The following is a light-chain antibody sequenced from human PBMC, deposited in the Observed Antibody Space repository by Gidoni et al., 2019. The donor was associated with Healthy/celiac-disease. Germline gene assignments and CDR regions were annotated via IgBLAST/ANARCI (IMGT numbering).Light chain of an antibody. CDR2: QDS. CDR3: QAWDSSTFWV. CDR1: KLGDKY. Sequence: YELTQPPSVSVSPGQTASITCSGDKLGDKYACWYQQKPGQSPVLVIYQDSKRPSGIPERFSGSNSGNTATLTISGTQAMDEADYYCQAWDSSTFWVFGGGTKLTVL. J-gene: IGLJ3*02. V-gene: IGLV3-1*01.